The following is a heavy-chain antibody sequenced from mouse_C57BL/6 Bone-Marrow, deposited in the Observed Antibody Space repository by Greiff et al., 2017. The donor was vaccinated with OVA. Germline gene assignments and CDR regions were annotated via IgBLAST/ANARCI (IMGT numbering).Heavy chain of an antibody. CDR1: GFTFSSYG. V-gene: IGHV5-6*01. D-gene: IGHD1-1*01. J-gene: IGHJ3*01. CDR3: ARPHYCGTPAWFAY. Sequence: EVHLVESGGDLVKPGGSLKLSCAASGFTFSSYGMSWVRQTPDKRLEWVATISSGGSYTYYPDSVKGRFTISRDNAKNTLYLQMSSLKSEDTAMYYWARPHYCGTPAWFAYWGQGTLVTVSA. CDR2: ISSGGSYT.